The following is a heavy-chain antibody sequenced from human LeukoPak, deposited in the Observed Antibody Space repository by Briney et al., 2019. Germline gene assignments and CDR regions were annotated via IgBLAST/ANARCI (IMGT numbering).Heavy chain of an antibody. V-gene: IGHV1-69*13. J-gene: IGHJ4*02. D-gene: IGHD5-12*01. CDR1: GGTFSSYA. CDR3: ARVPRARAGYAYYFDY. CDR2: IIPIFGTA. Sequence: ASVRVSCKASGGTFSSYAISWVRQAPGQGLEWMGGIIPIFGTANYAQKFQGRVTITADESTSTAYKELSSLRSEDTAVYYCARVPRARAGYAYYFDYWGQGTLVTVSS.